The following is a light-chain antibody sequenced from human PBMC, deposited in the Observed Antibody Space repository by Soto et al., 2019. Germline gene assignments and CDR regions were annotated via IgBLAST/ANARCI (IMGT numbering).Light chain of an antibody. CDR1: QSISSY. J-gene: IGKJ5*01. V-gene: IGKV3-11*01. Sequence: ESVLTQSPGTLSLSSGERATLSCRASQSISSYLAWYQQKPGQAPRLLIYDASSRATGIPDRFSGGGSGTDFTLTISSLEPEDFAVYYCQHRSIWPVSFGQGTRLEIK. CDR3: QHRSIWPVS. CDR2: DAS.